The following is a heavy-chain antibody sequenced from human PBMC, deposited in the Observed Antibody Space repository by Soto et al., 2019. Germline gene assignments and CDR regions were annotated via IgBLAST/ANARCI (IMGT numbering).Heavy chain of an antibody. Sequence: EVQLVQSGAEVKKPGESLRISCKGSGYTFTSYWITWVRQMPGKGLEWMGKIDPSDSYVSYSPSFQGHVTISVDKSISTAFLQWSSLKASDTAMYYCARHYTSSGSYLLWGQGTPVTVSS. J-gene: IGHJ4*02. V-gene: IGHV5-10-1*03. CDR1: GYTFTSYW. D-gene: IGHD3-10*01. CDR3: ARHYTSSGSYLL. CDR2: IDPSDSYV.